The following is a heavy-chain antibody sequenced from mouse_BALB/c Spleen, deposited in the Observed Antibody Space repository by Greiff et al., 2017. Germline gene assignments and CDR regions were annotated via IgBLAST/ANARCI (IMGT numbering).Heavy chain of an antibody. CDR3: ARAVWLPPFAY. CDR2: IYPGDGDT. Sequence: VQLQQSGAELARPGASVKLSCKASGYTFPSYWMQWVKQRPGQGLEWIGAIYPGDGDTRYTQKFKGKATLTADKSSSTAYMQLSSLASEDSAVYYCARAVWLPPFAYWGQGTLVTVSA. J-gene: IGHJ3*01. V-gene: IGHV1-87*01. CDR1: GYTFPSYW. D-gene: IGHD2-2*01.